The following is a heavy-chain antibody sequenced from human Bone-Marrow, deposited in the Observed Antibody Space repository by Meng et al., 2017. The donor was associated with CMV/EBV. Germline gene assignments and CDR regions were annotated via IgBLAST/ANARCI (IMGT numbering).Heavy chain of an antibody. CDR1: GYTFTSYD. D-gene: IGHD3-3*01. V-gene: IGHV1-8*03. CDR3: ARAPIPHLYAFWSGYYGGYYCGMDV. Sequence: ASVKVSCKASGYTFTSYDINWVRQATGQRLEWMGWMNPNSGNTGYAQKFQGRVTITRNTSIITAYMELSSLRSEDTAVYYCARAPIPHLYAFWSGYYGGYYCGMDVWGRGTTVTVSS. J-gene: IGHJ6*02. CDR2: MNPNSGNT.